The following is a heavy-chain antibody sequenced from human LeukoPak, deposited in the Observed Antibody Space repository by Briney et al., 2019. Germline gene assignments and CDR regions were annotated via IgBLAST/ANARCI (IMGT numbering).Heavy chain of an antibody. V-gene: IGHV4-59*01. CDR2: IYYSGST. D-gene: IGHD2/OR15-2a*01. CDR1: GGSISSYY. CDR3: ARDLGLPLSWFDP. J-gene: IGHJ5*02. Sequence: SETLSLTCTVSGGSISSYYWSWIRQPPGKGLEWIGYIYYSGSTNYNPSLKSRVTISVDTSQNQFSLKLSPVTAADTAVYYCARDLGLPLSWFDPWGQGTLVTVSS.